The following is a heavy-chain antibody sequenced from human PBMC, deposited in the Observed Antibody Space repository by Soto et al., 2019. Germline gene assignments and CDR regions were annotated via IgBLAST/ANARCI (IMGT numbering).Heavy chain of an antibody. CDR2: ISHDGSNK. Sequence: AGGSLRLSCAASGFTFSSYAMHWVRQAPGKGLEWVAVISHDGSNKYYADSVKGRFTISRDNSKNTLYLQMNSLRAEDTAVYYCARVRLQYSGYDSFAYWGQGTLVTVSS. CDR3: ARVRLQYSGYDSFAY. J-gene: IGHJ4*02. V-gene: IGHV3-30-3*01. CDR1: GFTFSSYA. D-gene: IGHD5-12*01.